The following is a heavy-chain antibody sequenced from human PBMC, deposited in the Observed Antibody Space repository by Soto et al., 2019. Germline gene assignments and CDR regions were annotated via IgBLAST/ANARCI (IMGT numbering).Heavy chain of an antibody. D-gene: IGHD6-19*01. CDR2: ISYDGSNR. CDR1: GFTFSTYG. J-gene: IGHJ3*02. CDR3: TKDCTQWMGHDAFDI. Sequence: QVQLVESGGGVVQPGGSLRLSCAASGFTFSTYGIHWVRQAPGKGLEWVAAISYDGSNRYYVDSVKGRFTISRDNSKNALYMQMNSLRAEDTAVYYCTKDCTQWMGHDAFDICGQGTMGTVSS. V-gene: IGHV3-30*18.